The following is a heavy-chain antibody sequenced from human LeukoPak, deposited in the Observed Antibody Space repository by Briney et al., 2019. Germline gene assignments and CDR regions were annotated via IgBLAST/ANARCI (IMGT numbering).Heavy chain of an antibody. CDR1: GDSVSSNSAA. Sequence: SQTLSLTCAISGDSVSSNSAAWNWIRQSPSRGLEWLGRTYYRSKWYNDYAVSVKSRITINPDTSKNQFSLQLNSVTPEGTAVYYCARGLYYYDSSGYYYPFDYWGQGTLVTVSS. J-gene: IGHJ4*02. D-gene: IGHD3-22*01. CDR2: TYYRSKWYN. V-gene: IGHV6-1*01. CDR3: ARGLYYYDSSGYYYPFDY.